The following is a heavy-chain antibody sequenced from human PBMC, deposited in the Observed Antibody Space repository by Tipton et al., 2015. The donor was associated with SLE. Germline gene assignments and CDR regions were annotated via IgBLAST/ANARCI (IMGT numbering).Heavy chain of an antibody. Sequence: TLSLTCTVSGGSISSYYWSWIRQPPGKGLEWIGYIYYSGSTNYNPSLKSRVTISVDTSKNQFSLKLSSVTAADTAVYYCAMATIPGTLDIWGQGTMVTVSS. D-gene: IGHD5-24*01. J-gene: IGHJ3*02. CDR3: AMATIPGTLDI. CDR1: GGSISSYY. V-gene: IGHV4-59*01. CDR2: IYYSGST.